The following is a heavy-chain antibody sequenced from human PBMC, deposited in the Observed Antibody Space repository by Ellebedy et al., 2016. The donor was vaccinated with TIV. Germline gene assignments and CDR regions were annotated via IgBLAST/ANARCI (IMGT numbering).Heavy chain of an antibody. J-gene: IGHJ2*01. V-gene: IGHV4-30-2*01. CDR2: IYHSGST. CDR1: GGSISSGGYS. Sequence: SETLSLTCAVSGGSISSGGYSWSWIRQPPGKGLEWIGYIYHSGSTYYNPSLKSRVTISVDRSKNQFSLKLSSVTAADTAVYYCASSPDFWSGYYGIHWYFDLWGRGTLVTVSS. D-gene: IGHD3-3*01. CDR3: ASSPDFWSGYYGIHWYFDL.